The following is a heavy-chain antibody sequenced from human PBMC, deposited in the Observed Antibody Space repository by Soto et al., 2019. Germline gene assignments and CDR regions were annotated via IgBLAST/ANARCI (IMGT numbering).Heavy chain of an antibody. V-gene: IGHV3-48*04. CDR3: ASDPGTAAAGMDY. CDR1: GFSFNTYA. D-gene: IGHD6-25*01. J-gene: IGHJ4*02. Sequence: EVQLVESGGGLIQPGGSLRLSCAASGFSFNTYAMNWVRQAPGKGLEWISYISSSSSRIYYADSVKGRFTLSRDNAKNSLYLQMNSLRAEDTAVYYCASDPGTAAAGMDYWGQGTLVTVSS. CDR2: ISSSSSRI.